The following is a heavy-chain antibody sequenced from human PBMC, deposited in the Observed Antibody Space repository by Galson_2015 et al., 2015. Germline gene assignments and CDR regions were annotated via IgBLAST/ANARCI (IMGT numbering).Heavy chain of an antibody. CDR3: ARDLKDTAMVKFNWFDP. CDR1: GYTFTSYY. CDR2: INPSGGST. Sequence: SVKVSCKASGYTFTSYYMHWVRQAPGQGLEWMGIINPSGGSTSYAQKFQGRVTTTRDTSTSTVYMELSSLRSEDTAVYYCARDLKDTAMVKFNWFDPWGQGTLVTVSS. D-gene: IGHD5-18*01. V-gene: IGHV1-46*01. J-gene: IGHJ5*02.